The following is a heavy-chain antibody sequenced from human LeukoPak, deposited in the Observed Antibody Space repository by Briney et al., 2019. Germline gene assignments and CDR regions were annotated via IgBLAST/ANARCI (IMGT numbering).Heavy chain of an antibody. D-gene: IGHD3-22*01. CDR1: GGTFSSYA. CDR3: ARRRSYYDSSGYTFDI. Sequence: SVKVSCKXSGGTFSSYALSWVRQAPGQGLERMGGIIPIFGTKNYAQTFQGRVTITADESTSTAYMELSSLRSEDTAVYYCARRRSYYDSSGYTFDIWGQGTMVTVSS. J-gene: IGHJ3*02. V-gene: IGHV1-69*13. CDR2: IIPIFGTK.